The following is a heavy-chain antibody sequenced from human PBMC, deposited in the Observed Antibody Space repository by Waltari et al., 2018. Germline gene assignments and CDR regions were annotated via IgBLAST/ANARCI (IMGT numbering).Heavy chain of an antibody. J-gene: IGHJ3*01. V-gene: IGHV3-74*01. D-gene: IGHD1-7*01. Sequence: VPLVESGGGFVPPGGSLRVSGTAPGFTFAPYCMLWVRQVPEKGLVWVSRINSDGSGTSYADSAKGRFTISRDNAKNTLFLQMNSLRGEDTAVYYCASGNSHAFDLWGQGTMVTVSS. CDR2: INSDGSGT. CDR3: ASGNSHAFDL. CDR1: GFTFAPYC.